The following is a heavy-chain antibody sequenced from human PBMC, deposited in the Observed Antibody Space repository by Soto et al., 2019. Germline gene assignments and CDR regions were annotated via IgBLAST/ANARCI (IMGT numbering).Heavy chain of an antibody. CDR3: VKDAHSGYSRSWLDN. CDR1: GFTFDDYA. D-gene: IGHD6-13*01. CDR2: ISWNWGTI. Sequence: GGSLRLSCAASGFTFDDYAMHWVRQAPGKGLEWVSGISWNWGTIGYADSVKGRFTISRDNAKNSLYLQMNSLRAEDTALYYCVKDAHSGYSRSWLDNWGQGTLVTVSS. V-gene: IGHV3-9*01. J-gene: IGHJ4*02.